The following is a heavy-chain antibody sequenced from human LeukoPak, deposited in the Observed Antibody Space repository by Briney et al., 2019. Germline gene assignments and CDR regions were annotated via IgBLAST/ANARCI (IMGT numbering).Heavy chain of an antibody. CDR1: GYTFTNYF. Sequence: ASVKVSCKASGYTFTNYFMHWARQAPGQGLEWMGIINPSGGTTTYAQKFQGRVSMTRDTSTTTVYMELSSLRSEDTAVYYCATPGVSSTSWAYFDYWGQGTLVTVSS. D-gene: IGHD2-2*01. CDR3: ATPGVSSTSWAYFDY. J-gene: IGHJ4*02. CDR2: INPSGGTT. V-gene: IGHV1-46*01.